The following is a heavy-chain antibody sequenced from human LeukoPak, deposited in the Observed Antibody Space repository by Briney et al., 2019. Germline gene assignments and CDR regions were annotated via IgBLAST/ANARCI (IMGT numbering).Heavy chain of an antibody. CDR2: IYTNGNA. CDR1: GFTVSSNF. Sequence: GGSLRLSCAASGFTVSSNFMTWVRQAPGKGLEWVSIIYTNGNAYYADSVKGRFTNFRDKSKNTLELQMNSLRAEDTAVYYCARGALGITGKTPDSWDQGTLVTVSS. V-gene: IGHV3-53*01. CDR3: ARGALGITGKTPDS. D-gene: IGHD1-20*01. J-gene: IGHJ4*02.